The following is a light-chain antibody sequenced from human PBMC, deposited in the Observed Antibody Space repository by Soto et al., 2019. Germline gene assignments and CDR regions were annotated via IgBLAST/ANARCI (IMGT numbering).Light chain of an antibody. Sequence: DIQMTQSPSTLSASVGDRVTITCRASQSISSWLAWYQQKPGKAPKLLIYKASRLGSGVPSRFSGSGSGTEFTLTISSLQPDDFATYYCQQYNSSPWTFGQGTKVEIK. CDR2: KAS. CDR1: QSISSW. J-gene: IGKJ1*01. V-gene: IGKV1-5*03. CDR3: QQYNSSPWT.